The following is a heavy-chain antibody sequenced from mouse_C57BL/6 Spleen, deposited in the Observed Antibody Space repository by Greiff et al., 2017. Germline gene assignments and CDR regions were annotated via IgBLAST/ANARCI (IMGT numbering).Heavy chain of an antibody. CDR3: ARLDYSYAMDY. CDR1: GYPFTSYW. J-gene: IGHJ4*01. CDR2: INPSNGGT. D-gene: IGHD2-4*01. Sequence: QVQLQQPGTELVKPGASVKLSCKASGYPFTSYWMHWVKQRPGQGLEWIGNINPSNGGTNYNEKFKSKATLTVDKSSSPAYMQLSSLTSEDSAVYYCARLDYSYAMDYWGQGTSVTVAS. V-gene: IGHV1-53*01.